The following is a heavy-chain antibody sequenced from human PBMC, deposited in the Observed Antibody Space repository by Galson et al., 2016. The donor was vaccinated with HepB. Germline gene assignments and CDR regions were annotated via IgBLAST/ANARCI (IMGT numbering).Heavy chain of an antibody. J-gene: IGHJ3*01. CDR2: ISAYNGDT. Sequence: SVKVSCKASGFTFTSYGFSWVRQGPGQGLQWMGWISAYNGDTAYLQDFQGRVTMTTDTSTDTAYLYLRDLRSDDTAIYYCARDLGSTVANAFDLWGQGTMVIVSS. CDR1: GFTFTSYG. CDR3: ARDLGSTVANAFDL. D-gene: IGHD7-27*01. V-gene: IGHV1-18*01.